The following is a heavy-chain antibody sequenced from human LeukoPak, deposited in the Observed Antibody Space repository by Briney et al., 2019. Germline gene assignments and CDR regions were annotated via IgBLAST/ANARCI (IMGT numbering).Heavy chain of an antibody. CDR1: EYTFTNYY. V-gene: IGHV1-2*02. CDR3: VRDRGSSTSGSWFDP. J-gene: IGHJ5*02. Sequence: ASVKVSCKASEYTFTNYYMHWVRQAPGQGLGWMGWINPNSGGTNYAQKFQGRVTMTRDTSISTAYMELSRLRSDDTAVYYCVRDRGSSTSGSWFDPWGQGTLVTVSS. D-gene: IGHD2-2*01. CDR2: INPNSGGT.